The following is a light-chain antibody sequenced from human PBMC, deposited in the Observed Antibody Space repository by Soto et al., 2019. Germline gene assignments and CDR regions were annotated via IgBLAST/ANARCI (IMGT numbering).Light chain of an antibody. V-gene: IGKV1-9*01. CDR2: FSS. CDR3: QQLYSYPLT. J-gene: IGKJ4*01. Sequence: IPLTQSPSSLSASVGDRVTITCRASQDISRYLAWYQQKAGKAPKLLIYFSSTLQSVVPSRFSGSRSGTDFTLTISSLQPEDFATYYCQQLYSYPLTFGSGTKVEI. CDR1: QDISRY.